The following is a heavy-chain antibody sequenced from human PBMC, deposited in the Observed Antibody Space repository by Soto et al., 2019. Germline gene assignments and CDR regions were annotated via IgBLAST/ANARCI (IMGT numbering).Heavy chain of an antibody. CDR1: GDSVSSNSAA. CDR3: ARDGRYSGYAYYYYGMDV. J-gene: IGHJ6*02. Sequence: SQTLSLTCAISGDSVSSNSAAWNWIRQSPSRGLEWLGRTYYRSKWYNDYAVSVKSRITINPDTSKNQFSLQLNSVTPEDTAVYYCARDGRYSGYAYYYYGMDVWGQGTTVTVSS. CDR2: TYYRSKWYN. V-gene: IGHV6-1*01. D-gene: IGHD5-12*01.